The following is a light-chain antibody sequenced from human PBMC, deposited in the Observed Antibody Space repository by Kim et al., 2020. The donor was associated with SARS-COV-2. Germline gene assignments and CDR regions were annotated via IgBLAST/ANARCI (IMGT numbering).Light chain of an antibody. CDR1: SLRSYY. J-gene: IGLJ3*02. Sequence: SSELTQDPAVSVALGQTVRITCQGDSLRSYYASWYRQKPGQAPILVIYGKNNRPSGIPDRFSGSSSGNTATLTVTGAQAVDEADYYCSSRDNRDDHVVFGGGTKLIVL. V-gene: IGLV3-19*01. CDR2: GKN. CDR3: SSRDNRDDHVV.